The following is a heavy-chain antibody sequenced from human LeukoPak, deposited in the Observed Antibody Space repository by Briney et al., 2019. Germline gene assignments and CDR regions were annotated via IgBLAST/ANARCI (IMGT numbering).Heavy chain of an antibody. CDR1: GFTVSSNY. V-gene: IGHV3-7*01. CDR3: TRGGTMDV. Sequence: PGGSLRLSCAASGFTVSSNYMSWVRQAPGKGLEWVANIDRDGSEKNYVDSVKGRFTISRDNAKKSLYLQMNSLRVEDTAVYFCTRGGTMDVWGNGTTVTGSS. CDR2: IDRDGSEK. J-gene: IGHJ6*03.